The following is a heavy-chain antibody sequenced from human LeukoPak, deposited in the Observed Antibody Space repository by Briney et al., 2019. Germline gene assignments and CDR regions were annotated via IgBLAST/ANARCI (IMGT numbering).Heavy chain of an antibody. CDR2: TYYRPKWYN. Sequence: SQTLSLTCAISGDSVSSNSAAWNWIRQSPSRGLEWLGRTYYRPKWYNDYAVSVKSRITINPDTSKNQFSLQLNSVTPEDTAVYYCASLYCSSTSCYKAFDYWGQGTLVTVSS. CDR3: ASLYCSSTSCYKAFDY. D-gene: IGHD2-2*02. V-gene: IGHV6-1*01. J-gene: IGHJ4*02. CDR1: GDSVSSNSAA.